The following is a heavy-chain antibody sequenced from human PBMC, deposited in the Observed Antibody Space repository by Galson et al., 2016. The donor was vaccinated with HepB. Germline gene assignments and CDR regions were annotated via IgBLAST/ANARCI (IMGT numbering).Heavy chain of an antibody. CDR1: GGSIRSEYY. V-gene: IGHV4-39*01. CDR3: ARSVTYDTSGWGAFDI. Sequence: SETLSLTCAVSGGSIRSEYYWGWIRQPPGKGLEWIGFIYYSGSSYYSPSLKSRVTISVDTSKNQFSLQLNSVTAADTAVYYCARSVTYDTSGWGAFDIWGQGTMVTVSS. CDR2: IYYSGSS. D-gene: IGHD3-22*01. J-gene: IGHJ3*02.